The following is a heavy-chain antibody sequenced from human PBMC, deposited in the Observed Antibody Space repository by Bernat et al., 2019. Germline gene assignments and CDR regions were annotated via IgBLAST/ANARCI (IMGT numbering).Heavy chain of an antibody. Sequence: QLQLQESGPGLVKPSETLSLTCTVSGGSISSSSYYWDWIRQPPGKGLEWIGSIYYSGSTYYNPSLKSRVTISVDTSKTQFSLKLSSVTAADTAVYYCARDTIMTTVTTVEFDYWGQGTLVTVSS. CDR2: IYYSGST. CDR1: GGSISSSSYY. J-gene: IGHJ4*02. CDR3: ARDTIMTTVTTVEFDY. V-gene: IGHV4-39*01. D-gene: IGHD4-17*01.